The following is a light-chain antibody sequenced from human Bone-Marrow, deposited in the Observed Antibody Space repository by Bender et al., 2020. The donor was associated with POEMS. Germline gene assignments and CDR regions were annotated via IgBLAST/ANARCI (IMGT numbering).Light chain of an antibody. CDR3: QSYDNSLGGWV. CDR1: SGDVGTYNF. J-gene: IGLJ3*02. V-gene: IGLV2-11*01. CDR2: DVS. Sequence: QSALTQPRSVSASPGQSVTISCAGTSGDVGTYNFVSWYQQHPGKAPKFIIYDVSKRPSGVPDRFSGSKSGTSASLAITGLQAEDEGDYYCQSYDNSLGGWVFGGGTKLTVL.